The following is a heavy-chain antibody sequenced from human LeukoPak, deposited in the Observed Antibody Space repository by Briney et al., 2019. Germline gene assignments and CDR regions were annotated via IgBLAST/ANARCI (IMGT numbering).Heavy chain of an antibody. CDR1: GGTFSSYA. V-gene: IGHV1-69*13. CDR3: ARGEGVRFLEWLNWFDP. D-gene: IGHD3-3*01. J-gene: IGHJ5*02. CDR2: IIPIFGTA. Sequence: ASVKVSCKASGGTFSSYAISWVRLAPGQGLEWMGGIIPIFGTANYAQKFQGRVTITADESTSTAYMELSSLRSEDTAVYYCARGEGVRFLEWLNWFDPWGQGTLVTVSS.